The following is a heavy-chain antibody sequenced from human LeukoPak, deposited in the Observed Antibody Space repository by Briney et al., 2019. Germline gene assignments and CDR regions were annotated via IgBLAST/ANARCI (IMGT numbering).Heavy chain of an antibody. CDR3: AVTSGYDSSYFDY. Sequence: GGSLRLSCAASGFTFSGYWMHWVRQAPGKGLVWVSRINSDGSSTSFADSVKGRFTISRDNAKNTLYLQMNSLRAEDTVVYYCAVTSGYDSSYFDYWGQGTLVTVSS. J-gene: IGHJ4*02. CDR2: INSDGSST. CDR1: GFTFSGYW. D-gene: IGHD5-12*01. V-gene: IGHV3-74*01.